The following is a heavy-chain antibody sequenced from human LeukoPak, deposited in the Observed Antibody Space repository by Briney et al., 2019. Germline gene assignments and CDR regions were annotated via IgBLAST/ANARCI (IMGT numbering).Heavy chain of an antibody. CDR2: IYTSGST. D-gene: IGHD3-9*01. CDR3: ARDHGYYDIMTGYYISDYFDY. Sequence: KPSETLSLTCAVYGGSFSSYYWSWIRQPAGKGLEWIGRIYTSGSTNYNPSLKSRVTMSVDTSKNQFSLKLSSVTAADTAVYYCARDHGYYDIMTGYYISDYFDYWGQGTLVTVSS. CDR1: GGSFSSYY. J-gene: IGHJ4*02. V-gene: IGHV4-4*07.